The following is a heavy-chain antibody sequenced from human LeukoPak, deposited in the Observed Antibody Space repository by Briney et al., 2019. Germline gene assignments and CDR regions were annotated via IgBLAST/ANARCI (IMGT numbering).Heavy chain of an antibody. CDR3: AGVPYYYDSSGYYRY. CDR1: GFTFSSYA. Sequence: GGSLRLSCAASGFTFSSYAMSWVRQAPGKGLEWVSAISGSGGSTYYADSVKGRFTISRDNSKNTLYLQMNSLRAEDTAVYYCAGVPYYYDSSGYYRYWGQGTLVTVSS. D-gene: IGHD3-22*01. J-gene: IGHJ4*02. CDR2: ISGSGGST. V-gene: IGHV3-23*01.